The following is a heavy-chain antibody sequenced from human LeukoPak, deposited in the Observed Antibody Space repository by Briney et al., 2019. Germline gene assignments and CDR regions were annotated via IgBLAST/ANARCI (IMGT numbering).Heavy chain of an antibody. D-gene: IGHD3-3*01. Sequence: GGSLRLSCAASGFTFSSYSMNWVRQAPGKGLEWVSSISSSTSYIYYADSVKGRFTISRDNAKNSLYLQMNSLRAEDTAVYYCARGPRFLEWLSTLGFDYWGQGTLVTVSS. J-gene: IGHJ4*02. CDR3: ARGPRFLEWLSTLGFDY. V-gene: IGHV3-21*01. CDR2: ISSSTSYI. CDR1: GFTFSSYS.